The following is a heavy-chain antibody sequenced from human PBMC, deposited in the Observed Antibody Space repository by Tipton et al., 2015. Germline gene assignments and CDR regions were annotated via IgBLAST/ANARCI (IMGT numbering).Heavy chain of an antibody. CDR3: ARDLEHGMDV. D-gene: IGHD5-24*01. CDR2: ISQRDGT. CDR1: GGSVSSVSYY. J-gene: IGHJ6*02. Sequence: LRLSCTVSGGSVSSVSYYWGWIRQTPGKGLEWIGYISQRDGTNYNPSLKSRVTISTDTSKNQFFLNLTSVTAADPAVYFCARDLEHGMDVWGQGTTVTVS. V-gene: IGHV4-61*01.